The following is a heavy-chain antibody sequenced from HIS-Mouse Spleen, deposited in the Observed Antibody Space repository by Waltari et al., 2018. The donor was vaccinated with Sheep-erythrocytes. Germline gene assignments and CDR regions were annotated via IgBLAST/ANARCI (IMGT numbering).Heavy chain of an antibody. V-gene: IGHV4-34*01. J-gene: IGHJ5*02. D-gene: IGHD1-26*01. Sequence: QVQLQQWGAGLLKPSETLSLTCAVYGGSFSGYYWSWIRQPPGKGLEWIGEINHSGSTNYNPSLKSRVTISVDTSKNQFSLKLSSVTAADTAVYYCAGEAYRGATTYPNWFDPWGQGTLVTVSS. CDR2: INHSGST. CDR3: AGEAYRGATTYPNWFDP. CDR1: GGSFSGYY.